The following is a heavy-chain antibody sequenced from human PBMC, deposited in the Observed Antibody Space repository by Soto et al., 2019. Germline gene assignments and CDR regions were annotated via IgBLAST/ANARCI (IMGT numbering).Heavy chain of an antibody. CDR1: GYDFSAYW. CDR3: PITDYGSGTFES. D-gene: IGHD3-10*01. J-gene: IGHJ4*01. CDR2: IYPGDSDV. V-gene: IGHV5-51*03. Sequence: DVQLVQSGAEVKKPGESLRISCKGSGYDFSAYWINWVRQMPGKGLEWMGTIYPGDSDVRYRPSFQGQVTISVDKSSSITYLQWASLKATDTAIYYCPITDYGSGTFESWGQGTLVTVSS.